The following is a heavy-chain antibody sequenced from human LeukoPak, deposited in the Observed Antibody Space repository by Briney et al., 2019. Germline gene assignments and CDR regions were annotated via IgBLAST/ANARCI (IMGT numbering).Heavy chain of an antibody. D-gene: IGHD2-15*01. Sequence: SETLSLTCNVSGASVSSGSYYWSWIRQPPGKELEWIGYIYYSGSTSYNPSLKSRVTISVDTSKNHFSLKLTSVTAADTAVYYCARDNRHSRYCSGGSCPLPVDYWGQGTLVTVSS. V-gene: IGHV4-61*03. J-gene: IGHJ4*02. CDR2: IYYSGST. CDR1: GASVSSGSYY. CDR3: ARDNRHSRYCSGGSCPLPVDY.